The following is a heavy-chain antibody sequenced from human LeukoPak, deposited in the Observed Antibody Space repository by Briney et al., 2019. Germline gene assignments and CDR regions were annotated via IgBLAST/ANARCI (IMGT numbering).Heavy chain of an antibody. V-gene: IGHV4-4*09. CDR2: IYTSGCT. Sequence: SETLSLTCTVSGGTISTYYWSWIRQPPGKGLEWIGNIYTSGCTNYNPSLKSRVTISLDTSKNNFSLKLSYVPAADTAVYYFVLHYCSGGSNYYYYYMDVWGKGTTVTVSS. CDR3: VLHYCSGGSNYYYYYMDV. J-gene: IGHJ6*03. D-gene: IGHD3-10*01. CDR1: GGTISTYY.